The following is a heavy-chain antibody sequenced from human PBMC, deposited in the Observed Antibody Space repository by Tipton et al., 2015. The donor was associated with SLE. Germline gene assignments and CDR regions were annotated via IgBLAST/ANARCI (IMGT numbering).Heavy chain of an antibody. V-gene: IGHV1-69*06. CDR1: GYTFTSYY. CDR3: AAHYYGSGSYDY. CDR2: IIPIFGTA. Sequence: QSGAEVKKPGASVKVSCKASGYTFTSYYMHWVRQAPGQGLEWMGGIIPIFGTANYAQKFQGRVTITADKSTSTAYMELSSLRSEDTAVYYCAAHYYGSGSYDYWGQGTLVTVSS. D-gene: IGHD3-10*01. J-gene: IGHJ4*02.